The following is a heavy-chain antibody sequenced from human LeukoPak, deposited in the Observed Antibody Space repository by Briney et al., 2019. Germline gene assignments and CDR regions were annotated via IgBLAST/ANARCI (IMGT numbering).Heavy chain of an antibody. CDR1: GGSFSGYY. CDR3: ARGHSETQVPALDGDY. V-gene: IGHV4-34*01. CDR2: INHSGST. D-gene: IGHD2-2*01. J-gene: IGHJ4*02. Sequence: SETLSLTCAVYGGSFSGYYWSWIRQPPGKGLEWIGEINHSGSTNYNPSLKSRVTISVDTSKNQFPLKLSSVTAADTAVYYCARGHSETQVPALDGDYWGQGTLVTVSS.